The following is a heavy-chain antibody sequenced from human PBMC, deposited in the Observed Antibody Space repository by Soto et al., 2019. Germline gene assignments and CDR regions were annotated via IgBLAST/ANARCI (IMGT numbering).Heavy chain of an antibody. CDR2: IIPIFGTA. CDR3: ARDASMVRGVIITYPYYYGMDV. J-gene: IGHJ6*02. CDR1: GGTFSSYA. V-gene: IGHV1-69*13. Sequence: SVKVSCKASGGTFSSYAISWVRQAPGQGLEWMGGIIPIFGTANYAQKFQGRVTITADESTSTAYVELSSLRSEDTAVYYCARDASMVRGVIITYPYYYGMDVWGQGTTVTV. D-gene: IGHD3-10*01.